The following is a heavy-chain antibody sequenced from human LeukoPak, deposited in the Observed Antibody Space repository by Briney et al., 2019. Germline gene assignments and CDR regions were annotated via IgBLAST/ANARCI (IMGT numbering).Heavy chain of an antibody. CDR1: GGSISSYY. D-gene: IGHD4-23*01. J-gene: IGHJ4*02. CDR2: IYTSGST. V-gene: IGHV4-4*07. CDR3: ARVHYGGNSYYFDY. Sequence: SETLSLTCTVSGGSISSYYWSWLRQPAGKGLEWIGRIYTSGSTNYNPSLKSRVTMSVDTSKNQFSLKLSSVTAADTAVYYCARVHYGGNSYYFDYWGQGTLVTVSS.